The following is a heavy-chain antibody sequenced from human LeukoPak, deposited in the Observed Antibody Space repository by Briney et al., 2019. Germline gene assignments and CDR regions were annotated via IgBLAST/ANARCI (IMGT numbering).Heavy chain of an antibody. V-gene: IGHV4-59*01. CDR2: IYYSGST. CDR3: ARDRSSGWSRYYYGMDV. Sequence: SETLSLTCTVSGGSISSYYWSWIRQPPRKGLEWIGYIYYSGSTNYNPSLKSRVTISVDTSKNQFSLKLSSVTAADTAVYYCARDRSSGWSRYYYGMDVWGQGTTGTVSS. D-gene: IGHD6-19*01. J-gene: IGHJ6*02. CDR1: GGSISSYY.